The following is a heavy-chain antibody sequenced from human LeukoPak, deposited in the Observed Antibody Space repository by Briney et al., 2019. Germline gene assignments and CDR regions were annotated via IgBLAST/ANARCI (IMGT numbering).Heavy chain of an antibody. CDR3: ASSGSSSWTYYYGMDV. J-gene: IGHJ6*02. CDR2: ISSSGTTI. D-gene: IGHD6-13*01. CDR1: GFTFSRYE. V-gene: IGHV3-48*03. Sequence: GGSLRLSCAASGFTFSRYEMNWVRQAPGKGLEWVSYISSSGTTIYYADSVKGRFTISRDNAKNSLYLQMNSLRADDTAIYYCASSGSSSWTYYYGMDVWGQGATVTVSS.